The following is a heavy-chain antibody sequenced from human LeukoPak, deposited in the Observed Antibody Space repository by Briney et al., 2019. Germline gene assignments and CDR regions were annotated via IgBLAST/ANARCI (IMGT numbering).Heavy chain of an antibody. Sequence: GESLKISCKGSGYSFTSYWIGRVRQMPGKGLEWMGIIYPGDSDTRYSPSFQGQVTISADKSISTAYLQWSSLKASDTAMYYCARGGIDFWSGYYAREFDYWGQGTLVTVSS. CDR1: GYSFTSYW. V-gene: IGHV5-51*01. CDR3: ARGGIDFWSGYYAREFDY. J-gene: IGHJ4*02. CDR2: IYPGDSDT. D-gene: IGHD3-3*01.